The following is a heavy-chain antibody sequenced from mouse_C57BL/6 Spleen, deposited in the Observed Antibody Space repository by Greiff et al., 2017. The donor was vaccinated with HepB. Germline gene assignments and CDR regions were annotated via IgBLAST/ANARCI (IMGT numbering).Heavy chain of an antibody. D-gene: IGHD2-3*01. J-gene: IGHJ1*03. CDR3: ARDDGYWYFGV. Sequence: VKLVESGAELVRPGASVTLSCKASGYTFTDYEMHWVKQTPVHGLEWIGAIDPETGGTAYNQKFKGKAILTADKSSSTAYMGLRSLTSEDSAVYYCARDDGYWYFGVWGTGTTVTVSS. CDR1: GYTFTDYE. CDR2: IDPETGGT. V-gene: IGHV1-15*01.